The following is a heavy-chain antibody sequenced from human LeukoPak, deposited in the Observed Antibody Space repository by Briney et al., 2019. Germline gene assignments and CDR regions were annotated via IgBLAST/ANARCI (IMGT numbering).Heavy chain of an antibody. D-gene: IGHD2-2*01. CDR1: GYTFTGYY. CDR2: INPNSGGT. J-gene: IGHJ4*02. V-gene: IGHV1-2*02. CDR3: VRDRTKYCSSTSCPLDY. Sequence: ASVQVSCKASGYTFTGYYMHWVRQAPGQGLEWMGLINPNSGGTKYAQKFQGRVSMTRDTSISTAYMELSRLRSDDTAVYYCVRDRTKYCSSTSCPLDYWGQGTLVTDSS.